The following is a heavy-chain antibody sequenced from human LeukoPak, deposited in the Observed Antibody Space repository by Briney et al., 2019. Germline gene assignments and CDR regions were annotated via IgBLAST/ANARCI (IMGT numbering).Heavy chain of an antibody. CDR3: VRVGSYAYKD. J-gene: IGHJ4*02. CDR2: IYYSGST. Sequence: PSETLSLTCTVSGGSISGYYWSWIRQPPGKGLEWIGYIYYSGSTNYNPSLKSRVTISVDTSKNQFSLKLSSVTAADTALYYCVRVGSYAYKDWGQGTLVTVSS. D-gene: IGHD3-16*01. V-gene: IGHV4-59*01. CDR1: GGSISGYY.